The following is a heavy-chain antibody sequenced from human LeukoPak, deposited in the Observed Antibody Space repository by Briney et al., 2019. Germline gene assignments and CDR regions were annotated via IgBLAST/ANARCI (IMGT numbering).Heavy chain of an antibody. D-gene: IGHD3-22*01. J-gene: IGHJ4*02. V-gene: IGHV1-2*06. CDR2: INPNADIT. CDR1: GYTFTGYC. Sequence: ASVKVSCKASGYTFTGYCVHWERQAPGQGLEWIGRINPNADITTYAQKFQGRVTVTRDTSINTAYMELSSLRSGDTAVYYCVRSRLDGYDSGGYLYYFDYWGQGTLVTVSS. CDR3: VRSRLDGYDSGGYLYYFDY.